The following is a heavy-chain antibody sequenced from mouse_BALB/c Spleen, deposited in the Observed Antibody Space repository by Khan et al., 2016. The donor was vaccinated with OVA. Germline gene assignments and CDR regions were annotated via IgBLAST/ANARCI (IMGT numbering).Heavy chain of an antibody. D-gene: IGHD1-1*01. CDR3: ARGGYGSPFAY. J-gene: IGHJ3*01. V-gene: IGHV1S127*01. CDR1: GYTFTSFW. Sequence: QMQLEESGPELVRPGASVKMSCKASGYTFTSFWIHWVKQRPGQGLEWIGMIDPSKSETRLNQKFKDKATLNVDKSSNTAYMQLSRLTSEDSAVYYCARGGYGSPFAYWGQGTLVTVSA. CDR2: IDPSKSET.